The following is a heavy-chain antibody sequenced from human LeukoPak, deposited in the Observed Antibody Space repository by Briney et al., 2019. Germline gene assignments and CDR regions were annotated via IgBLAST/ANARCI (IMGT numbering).Heavy chain of an antibody. Sequence: GGSLRLSCAASGFTFSSYSMNWVRQAPGKGLEWFSYISSSSSTIYYADSVKGRFTISRDNAKNSLYLQMNSLRAEDTAVYYCARDKGYTLLGYWGQGILVTVSS. CDR3: ARDKGYTLLGY. CDR1: GFTFSSYS. CDR2: ISSSSSTI. V-gene: IGHV3-48*01. D-gene: IGHD5-24*01. J-gene: IGHJ4*02.